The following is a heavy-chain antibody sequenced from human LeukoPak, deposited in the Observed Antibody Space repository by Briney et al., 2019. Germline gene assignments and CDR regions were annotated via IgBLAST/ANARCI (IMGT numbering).Heavy chain of an antibody. D-gene: IGHD5-24*01. CDR3: ARGLEMATIPGY. CDR2: INPNSGGT. V-gene: IGHV1-2*02. Sequence: ASVKVSCKASGYTFTGYYMHWVRQAPGQGLEWMGWINPNSGGTNYAQRFQGRVTMTRDTSISTAYMELSRLRSDDTAVYYCARGLEMATIPGYWGQGTLVTVSS. CDR1: GYTFTGYY. J-gene: IGHJ4*02.